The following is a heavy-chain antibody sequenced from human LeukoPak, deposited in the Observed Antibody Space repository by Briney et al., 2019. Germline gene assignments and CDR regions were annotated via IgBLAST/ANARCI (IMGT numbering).Heavy chain of an antibody. CDR3: TREERGYIPAF. Sequence: GRSQRLSCAASGFTFTNYAMHWVRQTPGKGLEWVAFVSYDGSWDSYSDSVKGRFTISRDASKNTLYLQMNSLRAEDTAVYYCTREERGYIPAFWGQGTLVTVSS. CDR2: VSYDGSWD. CDR1: GFTFTNYA. D-gene: IGHD3-16*02. J-gene: IGHJ4*02. V-gene: IGHV3-30*01.